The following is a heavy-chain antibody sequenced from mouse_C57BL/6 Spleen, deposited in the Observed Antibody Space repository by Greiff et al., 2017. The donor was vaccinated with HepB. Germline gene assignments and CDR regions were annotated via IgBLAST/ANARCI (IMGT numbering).Heavy chain of an antibody. V-gene: IGHV5-4*01. CDR2: ISDGGSYT. CDR3: AREGWDY. CDR1: GFTFSSYA. Sequence: EVMLVESGGGLVKPGGSLKLSCAASGFTFSSYAMSWVRQTPEKRLEWVATISDGGSYTYYPDNVKGRFTISRDNAKNNLYLQMSHLKSEDTAMYYCAREGWDYWGQGTSVTVSS. J-gene: IGHJ4*01.